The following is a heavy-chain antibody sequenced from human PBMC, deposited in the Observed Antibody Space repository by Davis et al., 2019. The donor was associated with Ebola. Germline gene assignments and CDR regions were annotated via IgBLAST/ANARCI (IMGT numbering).Heavy chain of an antibody. J-gene: IGHJ4*02. CDR3: AKAKFSGSALIGH. Sequence: PGGSRRLSCATSGFTFGDYTMHWVRQAPGKGLEWVSFINGDRGRIDYADSVKGRFTISGDNSKNSLYLQMNSLTTEDTALYYCAKAKFSGSALIGHWGQGTLVTVSS. V-gene: IGHV3-43*02. D-gene: IGHD1-26*01. CDR2: INGDRGRI. CDR1: GFTFGDYT.